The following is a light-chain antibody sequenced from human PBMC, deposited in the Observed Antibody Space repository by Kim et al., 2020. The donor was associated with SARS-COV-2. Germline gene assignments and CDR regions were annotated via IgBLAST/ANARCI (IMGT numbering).Light chain of an antibody. V-gene: IGKV3-20*01. J-gene: IGKJ1*01. CDR1: QSVSSSY. Sequence: WSPGERATLSCRASQSVSSSYLAWYQQKLGQAPRLLIYGASSRATGIPDRFSGSGSGTDFTLTISRLEPEDFAVYYCQQYGSSRTFGQGTKVDIK. CDR3: QQYGSSRT. CDR2: GAS.